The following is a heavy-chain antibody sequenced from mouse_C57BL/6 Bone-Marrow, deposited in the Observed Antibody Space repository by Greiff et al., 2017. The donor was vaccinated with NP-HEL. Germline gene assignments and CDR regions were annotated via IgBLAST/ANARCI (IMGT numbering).Heavy chain of an antibody. CDR2: ISSGGSYT. V-gene: IGHV5-6*01. CDR1: GFTFSSYG. D-gene: IGHD1-1*01. Sequence: EVHLVESGGDLVKPGGSLKLSCAASGFTFSSYGMSWVRQTPDKRLEWVATISSGGSYTYYPDSVKGRFTISRDNAKNTLYLQMSSLKSEDTAMYYCARTSYYGSSYGYFDVWGTGTTVTVSS. CDR3: ARTSYYGSSYGYFDV. J-gene: IGHJ1*03.